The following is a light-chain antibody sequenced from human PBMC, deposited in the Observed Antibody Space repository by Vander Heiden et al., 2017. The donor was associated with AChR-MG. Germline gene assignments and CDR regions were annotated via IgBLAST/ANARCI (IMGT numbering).Light chain of an antibody. CDR3: MQGMRLRG. V-gene: IGKV2-29*02. Sequence: DIVLTQTPVFLSVSPGQSASISCKSSRSLLLGDGKTFMYWYFQRPGRSPQLLIYEAYSRFSGVPDRFSGGGSGTDFILNISRVEPEDVGVYYCMQGMRLRGFGQGTKVEIK. CDR1: RSLLLGDGKTF. J-gene: IGKJ1*01. CDR2: EAY.